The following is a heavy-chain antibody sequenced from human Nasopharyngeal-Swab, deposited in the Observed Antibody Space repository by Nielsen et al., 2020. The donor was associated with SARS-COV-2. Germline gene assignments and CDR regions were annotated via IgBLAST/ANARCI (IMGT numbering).Heavy chain of an antibody. J-gene: IGHJ4*02. CDR3: ARGRVGYDSSGYYYNLDY. D-gene: IGHD3-22*01. V-gene: IGHV1-18*01. CDR2: ISAYNGNT. Sequence: ASVKVSCKASGYTFTSYGISWVRQAPGQGLEWMGWISAYNGNTNYAQKLQGRVTMTTDTSTSTAYMELSSLRSEDTAVYYCARGRVGYDSSGYYYNLDYWGQGTLVTVSS. CDR1: GYTFTSYG.